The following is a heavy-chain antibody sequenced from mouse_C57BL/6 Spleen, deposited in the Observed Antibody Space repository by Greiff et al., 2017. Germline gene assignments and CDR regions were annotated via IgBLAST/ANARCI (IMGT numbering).Heavy chain of an antibody. D-gene: IGHD3-2*02. CDR1: GYAFSSSW. CDR2: IYPGDGDT. CDR3: ARDSSGAMDY. J-gene: IGHJ4*01. Sequence: VQLQQSGPELVKPGASVKISCKASGYAFSSSWMNWVKQRPGKGLEWIGRIYPGDGDTNYNGKFKGKATLTADKSSSTAYMQLSSLTSEDSAVYCCARDSSGAMDYWGQGTSVTVSS. V-gene: IGHV1-82*01.